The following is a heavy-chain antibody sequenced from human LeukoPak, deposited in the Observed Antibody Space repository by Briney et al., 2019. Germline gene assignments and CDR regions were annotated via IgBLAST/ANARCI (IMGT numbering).Heavy chain of an antibody. CDR2: MNQDGSEK. Sequence: GGSLRLSCAASGFTFSSYWMHWVRQAPGKGLEWVANMNQDGSEKYYVDSVKGRFTISRDNAKNSLYLQMNSLRAEDTAVYYCARDESTNYYYYGMDVWGQGTTVTVSS. V-gene: IGHV3-7*03. CDR3: ARDESTNYYYYGMDV. D-gene: IGHD2-2*01. CDR1: GFTFSSYW. J-gene: IGHJ6*02.